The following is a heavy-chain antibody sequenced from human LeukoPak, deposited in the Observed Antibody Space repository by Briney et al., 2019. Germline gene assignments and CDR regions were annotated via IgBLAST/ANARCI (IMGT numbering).Heavy chain of an antibody. CDR3: AKDLAFTAGKEY. Sequence: PGGSLRLSCAASGFSFSNYATTWVRQAPGKGLEWVSVISAGGGSTYYADSVKGRFTISRDNSKNTLYLQMNSLRAEDTAVYYCAKDLAFTAGKEYWGQGTLVTVSS. CDR1: GFSFSNYA. J-gene: IGHJ4*02. D-gene: IGHD2-15*01. V-gene: IGHV3-23*01. CDR2: ISAGGGST.